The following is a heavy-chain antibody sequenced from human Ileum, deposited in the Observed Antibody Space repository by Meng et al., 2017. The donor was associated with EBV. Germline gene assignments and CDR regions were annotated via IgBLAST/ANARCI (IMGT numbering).Heavy chain of an antibody. V-gene: IGHV2-5*01. D-gene: IGHD3-10*01. J-gene: IGHJ4*02. CDR3: AHKPSGEDFFDY. CDR2: IYYHDYQ. Sequence: TTFNDALSTLVKPHITLKLPSTLSVFPLITIAFGVALIRLSPGNALGWLARIYYHDYQRYIPSLKTRLTITRVTSKSQVVLAMTNMDPVDTATYYCAHKPSGEDFFDYWGQGTLVTVSS. CDR1: VFPLITIAFG.